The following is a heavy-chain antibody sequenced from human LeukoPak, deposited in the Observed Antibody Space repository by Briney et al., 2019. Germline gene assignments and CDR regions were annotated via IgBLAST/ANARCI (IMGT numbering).Heavy chain of an antibody. CDR2: IGGTGDNT. V-gene: IGHV3-23*01. J-gene: IGHJ4*02. CDR1: GFTFSSYW. CDR3: AKDGRSSTPGY. Sequence: GGSLRLSCAASGFTFSSYWMSWVRQALGKGLEWVSAIGGTGDNTYYADSVKGRFTISRDNSKNTLYLQMNSLRAEDTAVYYCAKDGRSSTPGYWGQGTLVTVSS. D-gene: IGHD2-2*01.